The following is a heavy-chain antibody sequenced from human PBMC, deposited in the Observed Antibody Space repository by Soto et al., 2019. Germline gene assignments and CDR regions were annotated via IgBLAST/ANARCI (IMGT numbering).Heavy chain of an antibody. CDR3: VCYYSGGGCYLGPLLACWFDH. D-gene: IGHD2-21*02. J-gene: IGHJ5*02. CDR1: GGSFSGYY. Sequence: PSETLSLTCAVYGGSFSGYYWSWIRQPPGKGLEWIGEINHNGSTNYNPSLKSRVTISVDTSKNQFSLKLSSVTAADTAVYYCVCYYSGGGCYLGPLLACWFDHWGQGTLVTVSS. CDR2: INHNGST. V-gene: IGHV4-34*01.